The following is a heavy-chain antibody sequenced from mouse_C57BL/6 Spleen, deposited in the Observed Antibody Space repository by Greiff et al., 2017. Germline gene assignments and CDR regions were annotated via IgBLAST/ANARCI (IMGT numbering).Heavy chain of an antibody. CDR1: GYAFSSSW. V-gene: IGHV1-82*01. CDR3: ARSELGRVWFAY. Sequence: QVQLKQSGPELVKPGASVKISCKASGYAFSSSWMNWVKQRPGKGLEWIGRIYPGDGDTNYNGKFKGKATLTADKSSSTAYMQLSSLTSEDSAVAFCARSELGRVWFAYWGQGTLVTVSA. CDR2: IYPGDGDT. J-gene: IGHJ3*01. D-gene: IGHD4-1*01.